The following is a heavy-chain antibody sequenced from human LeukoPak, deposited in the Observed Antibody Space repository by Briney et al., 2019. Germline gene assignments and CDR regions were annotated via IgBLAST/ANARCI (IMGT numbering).Heavy chain of an antibody. CDR3: ASAHSGWFGGYYYGMDV. CDR2: IYYSGST. D-gene: IGHD6-19*01. CDR1: GGSISSSSYY. V-gene: IGHV4-39*01. Sequence: SETLSLTCTVSGGSISSSSYYWGWIRQPPGKGLEWIGSIYYSGSTYYNPSLKSRVTISVDTSKNQFSLKLCSVTAADTAVYYCASAHSGWFGGYYYGMDVWGQGTTVTVSS. J-gene: IGHJ6*02.